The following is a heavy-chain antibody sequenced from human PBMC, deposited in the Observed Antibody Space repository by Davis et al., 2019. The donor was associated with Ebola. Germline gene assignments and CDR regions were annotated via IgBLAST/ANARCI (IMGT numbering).Heavy chain of an antibody. Sequence: GGSLRLSCAASGFTFSSYAMSWVRQAPGKGLEWVSTISDSGGNTYYADSLKGRFTISRDNSKNTLYLQMNSLRAEDTAVYYCASREVGLHNLYWGRGTLVTVSS. CDR3: ASREVGLHNLY. J-gene: IGHJ4*02. V-gene: IGHV3-23*01. CDR1: GFTFSSYA. CDR2: ISDSGGNT. D-gene: IGHD1-26*01.